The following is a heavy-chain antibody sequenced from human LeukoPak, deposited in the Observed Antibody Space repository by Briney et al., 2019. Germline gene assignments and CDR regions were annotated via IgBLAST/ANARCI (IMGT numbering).Heavy chain of an antibody. CDR3: AKDRSSSWYGDYFDY. CDR1: GFTFDDYA. D-gene: IGHD6-13*01. Sequence: GRSLRLSCAASGFTFDDYAMHWVRQAPGKGLEWVSGISWNSGSIGYADSVKGRFTISRDNAKNSLYLQMNRLRAEDTALYYCAKDRSSSWYGDYFDYWGQGTLVTVSS. V-gene: IGHV3-9*01. CDR2: ISWNSGSI. J-gene: IGHJ4*02.